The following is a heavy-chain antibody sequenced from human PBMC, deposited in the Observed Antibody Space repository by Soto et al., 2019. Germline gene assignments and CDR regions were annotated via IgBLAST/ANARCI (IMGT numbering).Heavy chain of an antibody. CDR1: GGSFSGYY. D-gene: IGHD6-19*01. J-gene: IGHJ4*02. CDR2: IYYSGST. CDR3: ARGAVAGIFMDY. V-gene: IGHV4-59*01. Sequence: SETLSLTCAVYGGSFSGYYWSWIRQPPGKGLEWIGYIYYSGSTNYNPSLKSRVTISVDTSKNQFSLKLSSVTAADTAVYYCARGAVAGIFMDYWGQGTLVTVSS.